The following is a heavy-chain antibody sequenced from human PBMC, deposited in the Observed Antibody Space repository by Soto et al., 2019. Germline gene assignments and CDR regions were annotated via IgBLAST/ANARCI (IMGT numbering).Heavy chain of an antibody. J-gene: IGHJ5*02. Sequence: GASVKVSCKASGYTFTSYDINWVRQAPGQGLEWMGWMNPNSGNTGYAQKFQGRVTMTRNTSISTAYMELSSLRSEDTAVYYCARGDRYGDSWDNWFDPWGQGTLVTVSS. V-gene: IGHV1-8*01. CDR1: GYTFTSYD. D-gene: IGHD4-17*01. CDR3: ARGDRYGDSWDNWFDP. CDR2: MNPNSGNT.